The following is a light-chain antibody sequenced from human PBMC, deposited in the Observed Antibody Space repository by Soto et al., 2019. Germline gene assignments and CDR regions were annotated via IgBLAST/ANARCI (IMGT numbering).Light chain of an antibody. V-gene: IGKV1-39*01. CDR1: QSISSY. CDR2: AAS. CDR3: QQSYRTTCT. Sequence: DIRMTKSPSSLSASVGDRVTITCRASQSISSYLNWYQQKPGKAHKLLIYAASSLQSGVPSRFSGSGSGTDFTLTISSLQPEDFATYYRQQSYRTTCTFGQGTKVEIK. J-gene: IGKJ1*01.